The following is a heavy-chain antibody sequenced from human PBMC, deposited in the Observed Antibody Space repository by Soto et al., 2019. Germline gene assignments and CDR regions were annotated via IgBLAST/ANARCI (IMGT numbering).Heavy chain of an antibody. CDR1: GGSISSYY. D-gene: IGHD1-1*01. V-gene: IGHV4-59*12. CDR2: IYYSGST. J-gene: IGHJ5*02. CDR3: ARDSTPFNWFDP. Sequence: SETLSLTCTVSGGSISSYYWSWIRQPPGKGLEWIGYIYYSGSTNYNPSLKSRVTISVDTSKNQFSLKLSSVTAADTAVYYGARDSTPFNWFDPWGQATLVKVCS.